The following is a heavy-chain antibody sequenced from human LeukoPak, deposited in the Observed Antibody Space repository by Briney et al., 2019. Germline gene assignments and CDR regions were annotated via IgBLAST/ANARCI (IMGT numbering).Heavy chain of an antibody. CDR2: INPSGGST. D-gene: IGHD3-9*01. CDR3: ARDGDIRYFDWSLEENYFDY. CDR1: GYTFTSYY. J-gene: IGHJ4*02. Sequence: VSVKVSCKASGYTFTSYYMHWVRQAPGQGLEWMGIINPSGGSTSYAQKFQGRVTMTRDTSTSTVYMELSSLRSEDTAVYYRARDGDIRYFDWSLEENYFDYWGQGTLVTVSS. V-gene: IGHV1-46*01.